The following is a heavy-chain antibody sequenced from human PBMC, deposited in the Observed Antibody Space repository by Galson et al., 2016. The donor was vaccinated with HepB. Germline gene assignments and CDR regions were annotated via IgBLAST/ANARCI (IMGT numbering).Heavy chain of an antibody. V-gene: IGHV3-23*01. J-gene: IGHJ5*02. CDR2: ISSSGDST. Sequence: SLRLSCAASGFTFRSYAMSWVRQAPGKGLEWVSGISSSGDSTYYADSVKGRFTISRDNSKNTLYLQMNSLRAEDTAVYYCARIRRSDWYLHAALGWFDPWGQGTLVTVSS. CDR3: ARIRRSDWYLHAALGWFDP. D-gene: IGHD6-19*01. CDR1: GFTFRSYA.